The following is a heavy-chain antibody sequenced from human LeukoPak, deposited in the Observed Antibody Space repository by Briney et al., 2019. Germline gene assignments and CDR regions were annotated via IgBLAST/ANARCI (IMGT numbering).Heavy chain of an antibody. CDR2: ISSSSSYI. J-gene: IGHJ3*02. CDR3: ARDRDDGNAFDI. D-gene: IGHD4-23*01. Sequence: GGSLRLSCAASGFTFSSYSMNWVRQAPGKGLEWVSSISSSSSYIYYADSVKGRFTISRDNAKNSLYLQMNSLRAEDTAVYYCARDRDDGNAFDIWGQGTMVTVSS. CDR1: GFTFSSYS. V-gene: IGHV3-21*04.